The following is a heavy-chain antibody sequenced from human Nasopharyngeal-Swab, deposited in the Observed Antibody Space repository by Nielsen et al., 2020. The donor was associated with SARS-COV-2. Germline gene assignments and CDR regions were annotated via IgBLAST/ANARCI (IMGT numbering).Heavy chain of an antibody. V-gene: IGHV3-30*18. D-gene: IGHD6-13*01. J-gene: IGHJ6*03. CDR3: AKDAAARLPPFYYYYMDV. CDR2: ISYDGSDK. Sequence: GGSLRLSCAASGFTFSTYGMLWVRQAPGKGLEWVAVISYDGSDKYYADSVKGRFTISRDNSKNTLYLLMHSLRAEDTAVYYCAKDAAARLPPFYYYYMDVWGKGTTVTVSS. CDR1: GFTFSTYG.